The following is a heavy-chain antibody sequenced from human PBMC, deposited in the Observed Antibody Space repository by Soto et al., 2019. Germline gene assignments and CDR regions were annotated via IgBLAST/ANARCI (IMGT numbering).Heavy chain of an antibody. Sequence: LVQSGGGLVQAGGSLRLSCTCFGFSVGNNFQTWVRQAPGKGLEWVSVIYNDGRTFYTDSVKGRFVASRDNSQNTMDLQMNNLRVDDTAIYYCARDSHNGWRSDWWGQADLVTVAS. CDR3: ARDSHNGWRSDW. V-gene: IGHV3-66*01. D-gene: IGHD6-19*01. CDR1: GFSVGNNF. CDR2: IYNDGRT. J-gene: IGHJ4*02.